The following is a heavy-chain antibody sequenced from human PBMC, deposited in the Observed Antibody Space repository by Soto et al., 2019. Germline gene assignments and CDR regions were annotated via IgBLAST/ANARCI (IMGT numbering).Heavy chain of an antibody. Sequence: VASVKVSCKASGGTFSSYAISWVRQAPGRGLEWMGRIIPILGIANYAQKFQGRVTITADKSTSTAYMGLSSLRSEDTAVYYCARSHQAGWYTRYNWFDPWGQGTLVTVSS. CDR1: GGTFSSYA. CDR3: ARSHQAGWYTRYNWFDP. D-gene: IGHD6-19*01. J-gene: IGHJ5*02. CDR2: IIPILGIA. V-gene: IGHV1-69*04.